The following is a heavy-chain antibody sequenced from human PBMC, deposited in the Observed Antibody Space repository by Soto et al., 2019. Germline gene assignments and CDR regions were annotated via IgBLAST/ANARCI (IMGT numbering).Heavy chain of an antibody. CDR1: GFTFSSYG. Sequence: GGSLRLSCAASGFTFSSYGMHWVRQAPGKGLEWVAVIWYDGSNKYYADSVKGRFTISRDNSKNTLYLQMNSLRAEDTAVYYCARSGYDFWSGYYTPYYFDYWGQGTLVTVSS. J-gene: IGHJ4*02. CDR3: ARSGYDFWSGYYTPYYFDY. CDR2: IWYDGSNK. D-gene: IGHD3-3*01. V-gene: IGHV3-33*01.